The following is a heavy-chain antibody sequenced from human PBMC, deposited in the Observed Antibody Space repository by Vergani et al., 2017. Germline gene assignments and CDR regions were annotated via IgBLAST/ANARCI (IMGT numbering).Heavy chain of an antibody. V-gene: IGHV4-34*01. CDR3: ARALRYCTNGVCYSRAHFDY. J-gene: IGHJ4*02. Sequence: QVQLQQWGAGLLKPSETLSLTCAVYGGSFSGYYWSWIRQPPGKGLEWIGEINHSGSTNYNPSLKSRVTISVDTSKNQFSLKLSSVTAADTAVYYCARALRYCTNGVCYSRAHFDYWGQGTLVTVSS. CDR1: GGSFSGYY. D-gene: IGHD2-8*01. CDR2: INHSGST.